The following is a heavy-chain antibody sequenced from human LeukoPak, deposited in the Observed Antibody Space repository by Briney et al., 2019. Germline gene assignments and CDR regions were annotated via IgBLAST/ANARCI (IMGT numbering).Heavy chain of an antibody. D-gene: IGHD7-27*01. Sequence: SVKASCKASGGTFSSYAISWVRQAPGQGLEWMGRIIPILGTANYAQKSQGRVTITADKSTSTAYMELSSLRSEDTAVYYCARDNPGMGNLDYWGQGTLVTVSS. V-gene: IGHV1-69*04. CDR1: GGTFSSYA. CDR2: IIPILGTA. CDR3: ARDNPGMGNLDY. J-gene: IGHJ4*02.